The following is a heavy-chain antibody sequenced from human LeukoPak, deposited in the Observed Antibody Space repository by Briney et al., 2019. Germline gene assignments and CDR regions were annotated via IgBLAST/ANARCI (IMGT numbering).Heavy chain of an antibody. V-gene: IGHV4-59*08. CDR1: GGSIRGYY. CDR2: IYSSGST. CDR3: ARHLRYFDWLLFFDY. D-gene: IGHD3-9*01. J-gene: IGHJ4*02. Sequence: SETLSLTCNVSGGSIRGYYWSWIRQPPGKGLEWIGYIYSSGSTNYNPSLKSRVTISVDTSKNQFSLKLSSVTAADTAVYYCARHLRYFDWLLFFDYWGQGTLVTVSS.